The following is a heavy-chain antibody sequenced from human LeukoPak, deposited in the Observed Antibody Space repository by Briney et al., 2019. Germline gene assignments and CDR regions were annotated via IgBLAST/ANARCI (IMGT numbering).Heavy chain of an antibody. Sequence: SETLSLTCAVSGGSFSGYYWSWIRQSPGKGLEWIGEINNSGNTNYNPSLKSRVTISVDTSKNQFSLKLSSVTAADTAVYYCARHRLGLRYFDWLLNWFDPWGQGTLVTVSS. J-gene: IGHJ5*02. CDR2: INNSGNT. CDR3: ARHRLGLRYFDWLLNWFDP. V-gene: IGHV4-34*01. CDR1: GGSFSGYY. D-gene: IGHD3-9*01.